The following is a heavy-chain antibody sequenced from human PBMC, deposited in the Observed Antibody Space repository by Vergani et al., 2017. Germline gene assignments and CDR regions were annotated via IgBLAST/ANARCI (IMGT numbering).Heavy chain of an antibody. CDR2: IKQDGSEK. CDR1: GFTFSSYW. J-gene: IGHJ6*03. D-gene: IGHD2-2*01. V-gene: IGHV3-7*01. Sequence: EVQLLESGGGLLQPGGSLRLSCAASGFTFSSYWMSWVRQAPGKGLEWVANIKQDGSEKYYVDSVKGRFTISRDNAKNSLYLQMNSLRAEDTAVYYCAREGIPAANYYYYYMDVWGKGTTVTVSS. CDR3: AREGIPAANYYYYYMDV.